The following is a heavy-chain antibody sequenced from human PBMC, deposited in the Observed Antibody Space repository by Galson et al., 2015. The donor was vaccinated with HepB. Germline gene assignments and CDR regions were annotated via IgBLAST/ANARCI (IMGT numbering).Heavy chain of an antibody. V-gene: IGHV4-59*01. D-gene: IGHD4-17*01. CDR3: ARVLMGFRYGDYGPAYFDY. J-gene: IGHJ4*02. CDR2: IYYSGST. CDR1: GGSISSYY. Sequence: QVQLQESGPGLVKPSETLSLTCTVSGGSISSYYWSWIRQPPGKGLEWIGYIYYSGSTNYNPSLKSRVTISVDTSKNQFSLKLSSVTAADTAVYYCARVLMGFRYGDYGPAYFDYWGQGTLVTVSS.